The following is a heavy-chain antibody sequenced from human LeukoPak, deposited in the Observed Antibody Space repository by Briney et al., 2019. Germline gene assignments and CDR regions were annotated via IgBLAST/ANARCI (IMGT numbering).Heavy chain of an antibody. CDR1: GGSFSGYY. Sequence: SETLSLTCAVYGGSFSGYYWSWIRQPPGKGLEWIGEINHSGSTNYNPSLKSRVAISVDTSKNQFSLKLSSVTAADTAVYYCARGQGYDYWGQGTLVTVSS. D-gene: IGHD5-12*01. CDR2: INHSGST. CDR3: ARGQGYDY. V-gene: IGHV4-34*01. J-gene: IGHJ4*02.